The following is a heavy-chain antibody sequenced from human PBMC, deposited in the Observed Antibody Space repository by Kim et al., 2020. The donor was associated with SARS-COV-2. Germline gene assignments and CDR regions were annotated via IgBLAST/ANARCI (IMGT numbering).Heavy chain of an antibody. D-gene: IGHD6-19*01. V-gene: IGHV4-39*07. J-gene: IGHJ3*02. Sequence: SLKSRVTISVDTSKNQFSLKLSSVTAADTAVYYCARDRDIAVAGSAFDIWGQGTMVTVSS. CDR3: ARDRDIAVAGSAFDI.